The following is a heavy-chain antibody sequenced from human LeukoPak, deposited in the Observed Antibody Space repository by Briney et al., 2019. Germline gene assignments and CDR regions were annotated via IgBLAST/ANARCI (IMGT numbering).Heavy chain of an antibody. J-gene: IGHJ4*02. Sequence: PGRSLRLSCAASGFTFSNYAMHWVRQAPGKGLEWVAVISYDESNKYYADSVKVRFTISRDNTKNSMYIQMNSLRAEDTAMYYCARDRYNWNDPLDYWGQGTLVTVSS. D-gene: IGHD1-20*01. V-gene: IGHV3-30*04. CDR1: GFTFSNYA. CDR3: ARDRYNWNDPLDY. CDR2: ISYDESNK.